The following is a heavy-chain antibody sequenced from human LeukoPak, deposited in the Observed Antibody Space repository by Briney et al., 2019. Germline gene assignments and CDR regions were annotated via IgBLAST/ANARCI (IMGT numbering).Heavy chain of an antibody. J-gene: IGHJ4*02. CDR2: VGSSGAGT. CDR3: AKDWRADY. CDR1: GLTFSSYW. Sequence: GGSLRLSCVASGLTFSSYWMSWVRQAPGKGLEWVSAVGSSGAGTKYAESVKGRFTISRDNSKSTLYLQMNSLRDEDTAVYYCAKDWRADYWGQGTLVTVSS. V-gene: IGHV3-23*01.